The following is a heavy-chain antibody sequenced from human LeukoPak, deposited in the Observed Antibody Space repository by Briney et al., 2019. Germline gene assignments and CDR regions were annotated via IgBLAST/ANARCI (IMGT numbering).Heavy chain of an antibody. V-gene: IGHV1-18*01. D-gene: IGHD2-2*01. CDR3: ARDDDCSSTSCPFDY. CDR1: GYTFTSYG. CDR2: ISAYNGNT. J-gene: IGHJ4*02. Sequence: ASVKVSCKASGYTFTSYGISWVRQAPGQGLEWMGWISAYNGNTNYAQKLQGRVTMTTDTSTSTAYMELRSLRSDDTAVYYCARDDDCSSTSCPFDYWGQGTLVTVPS.